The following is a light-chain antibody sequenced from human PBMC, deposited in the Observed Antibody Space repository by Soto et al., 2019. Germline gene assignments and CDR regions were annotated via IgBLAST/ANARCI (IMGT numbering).Light chain of an antibody. CDR1: QTINSNY. CDR2: GAS. V-gene: IGKV3-20*01. J-gene: IGKJ3*01. Sequence: EIVLTQSPGTLSLSPGERATLACRTSQTINSNYLAWYQQKVGQAPRLLIHGASSRATGIPDRFSGSGSGTDFALTISKLEPEDFAVYYCQHYGVSLRFTFGPGTKVDI. CDR3: QHYGVSLRFT.